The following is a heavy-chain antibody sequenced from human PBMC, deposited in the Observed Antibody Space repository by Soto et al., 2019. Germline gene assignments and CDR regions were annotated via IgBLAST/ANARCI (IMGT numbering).Heavy chain of an antibody. Sequence: SETLSLTCAVYGGSFSGYYWSWIRQPPGKGLEWTGEINHSGSTNYNPSLKSRVTISVDTSKNQFSLKLSSVTAADTAVYYCARGSVVVAAFSNYYYYGMDVWGQGTTVTVSS. D-gene: IGHD2-15*01. CDR1: GGSFSGYY. J-gene: IGHJ6*02. V-gene: IGHV4-34*01. CDR3: ARGSVVVAAFSNYYYYGMDV. CDR2: INHSGST.